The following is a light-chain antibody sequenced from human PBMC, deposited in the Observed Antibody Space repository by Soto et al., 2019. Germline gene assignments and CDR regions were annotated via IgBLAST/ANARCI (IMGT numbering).Light chain of an antibody. CDR2: EVS. CDR3: SSYTSSTTLVV. CDR1: SSDVGGYNY. Sequence: QSALTQPASVSGSPGQSITISCTGTSSDVGGYNYVSWYQQHPGKAPKLITYEVSNRPSGVSNRFSGSKSGNTASLTISELQAEDEADYYCSSYTSSTTLVVFGGGTKLTVL. V-gene: IGLV2-14*01. J-gene: IGLJ2*01.